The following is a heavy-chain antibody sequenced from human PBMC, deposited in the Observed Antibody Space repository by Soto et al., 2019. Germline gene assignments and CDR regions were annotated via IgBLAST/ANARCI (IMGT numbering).Heavy chain of an antibody. D-gene: IGHD3-16*01. CDR2: MNPNSGNT. J-gene: IGHJ6*02. V-gene: IGHV1-8*01. CDR3: GRVFRITAYGMDV. Sequence: GASVKVSCKASGYTIISFGVTWVRQAPGQGLEWMGWMNPNSGNTGYAQKFQGRVTMTRNTSISTAYMELSSLRSEDTAVYYCGRVFRITAYGMDVWGQGTTVTVSS. CDR1: GYTIISFG.